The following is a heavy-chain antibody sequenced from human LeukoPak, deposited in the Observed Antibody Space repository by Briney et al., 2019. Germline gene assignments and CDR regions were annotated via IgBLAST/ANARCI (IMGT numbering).Heavy chain of an antibody. CDR3: GRLGSGSYRD. V-gene: IGHV4-59*01. D-gene: IGHD3-10*01. CDR2: VYYSGST. CDR1: SGYISSYD. J-gene: IGHJ4*02. Sequence: PSETLSLTCTVHSGYISSYDWSWIRQPPGKGLEWIAYVYYSGSTNYNPSLKSRVTISVDASKNQFSLNLRSVTAADTAVYYCGRLGSGSYRDWGQGTLVTVSS.